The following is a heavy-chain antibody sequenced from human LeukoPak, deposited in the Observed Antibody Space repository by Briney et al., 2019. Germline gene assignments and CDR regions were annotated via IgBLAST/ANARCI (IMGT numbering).Heavy chain of an antibody. CDR1: GLTFSIHW. J-gene: IGHJ4*02. CDR3: VGGDY. V-gene: IGHV3-7*01. Sequence: PGGSLRLSCAASGLTFSIHWMNWVRQAPGKGLECVANINQDGSDKCVDSVKGRFTISRDNTKNSLYLQMNSLRAEDTAVYDCVGGDYWGQGTLVTVSS. CDR2: INQDGSDK.